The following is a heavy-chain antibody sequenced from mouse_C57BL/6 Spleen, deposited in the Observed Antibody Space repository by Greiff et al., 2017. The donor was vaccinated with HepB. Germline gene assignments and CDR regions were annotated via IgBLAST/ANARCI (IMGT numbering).Heavy chain of an antibody. CDR3: ARDAPLHYDYDEDAIDY. CDR2: ISDGGSYT. CDR1: GFTFSSYA. D-gene: IGHD2-4*01. Sequence: DVMLVESGGGLVKPGGSLKLSCAASGFTFSSYAMSWVRQTPEKRLEWVATISDGGSYTYYPDNVKGRFTISRDNAKNNLYLQMSQLKSEDTAMYYCARDAPLHYDYDEDAIDYWGQGTSVTVSS. J-gene: IGHJ4*01. V-gene: IGHV5-4*01.